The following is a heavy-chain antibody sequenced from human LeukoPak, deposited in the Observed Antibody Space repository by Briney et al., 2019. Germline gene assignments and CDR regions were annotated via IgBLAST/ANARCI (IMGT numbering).Heavy chain of an antibody. J-gene: IGHJ4*02. D-gene: IGHD3-10*01. CDR2: ISYDGSNK. CDR3: ARALLWFGDGNDY. V-gene: IGHV3-30-3*01. Sequence: GGSLRLSCAASGFTFSSYAMHGVRQAPGKGLEWVAVISYDGSNKYYADSVKGRFTISRDNSKNTLYLQMNSLRAEDTAVYYCARALLWFGDGNDYWGQGTLVTISS. CDR1: GFTFSSYA.